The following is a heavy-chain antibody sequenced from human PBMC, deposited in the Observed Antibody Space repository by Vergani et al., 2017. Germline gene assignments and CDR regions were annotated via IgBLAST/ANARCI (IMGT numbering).Heavy chain of an antibody. Sequence: EVQLLESGGGLVQPGGSLRLSCAASGFTFSSYAMSWVRQAPGKGLEWVSAISGGGGSTYYADSVKGRFTISRDNSKNTLYLQMNSLRAEDTAVYYCAKSGIVDYDFWSGYFPFDYWGQGTLVTVSS. J-gene: IGHJ4*02. D-gene: IGHD3-3*01. CDR1: GFTFSSYA. V-gene: IGHV3-23*01. CDR3: AKSGIVDYDFWSGYFPFDY. CDR2: ISGGGGST.